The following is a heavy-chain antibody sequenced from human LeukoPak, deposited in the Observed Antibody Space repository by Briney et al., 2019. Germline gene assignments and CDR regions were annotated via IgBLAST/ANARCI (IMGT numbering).Heavy chain of an antibody. CDR3: ARVGATRRYYNYYGMDV. V-gene: IGHV4-39*07. CDR1: GGSISSSIYY. CDR2: IYYNANT. J-gene: IGHJ6*02. D-gene: IGHD1-26*01. Sequence: PSETLSLTCTVSGGSISSSIYYWGWSRQPPGKGLEWIGSIYYNANTYYNPSLKSRITISVDTSKNQFSLRLSSVTAAYTAVYYCARVGATRRYYNYYGMDVRGQGTTVTVSS.